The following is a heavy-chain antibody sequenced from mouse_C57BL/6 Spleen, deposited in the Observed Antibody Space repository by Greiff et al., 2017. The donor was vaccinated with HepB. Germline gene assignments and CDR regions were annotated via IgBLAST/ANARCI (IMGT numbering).Heavy chain of an antibody. CDR1: GFTFSDYG. CDR2: ISSGSSTI. J-gene: IGHJ3*01. D-gene: IGHD4-1*01. CDR3: ARSWDVGFAY. V-gene: IGHV5-17*01. Sequence: EVMLVESGGGLVKPGGSLKLSCAASGFTFSDYGMHWVRQAPEKGLEWVAYISSGSSTIYYADTVKGRFTISRDNAKNTLFLQMTSLRSEDTAMYYCARSWDVGFAYWGQGTLVTVSA.